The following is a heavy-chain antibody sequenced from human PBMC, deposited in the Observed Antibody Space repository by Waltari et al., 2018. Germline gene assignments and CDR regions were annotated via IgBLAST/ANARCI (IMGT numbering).Heavy chain of an antibody. D-gene: IGHD5-12*01. CDR3: ATYIGASVGTAAFDV. V-gene: IGHV4-39*01. J-gene: IGHJ3*01. CDR1: CVSITSHRHY. CDR2: VSYSGAT. Sequence: QLQLQESGSRLVKPSATLAPTCTVSCVSITSHRHYWAWIRQSPGQGLEWIGTVSYSGATYISPSLKSRVSVSRDTSKNQLSLILGSVTAADMAVYYCATYIGASVGTAAFDVWGQGTMVTVSS.